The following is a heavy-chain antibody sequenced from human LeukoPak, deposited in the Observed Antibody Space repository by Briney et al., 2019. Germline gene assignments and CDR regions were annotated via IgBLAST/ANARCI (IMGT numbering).Heavy chain of an antibody. D-gene: IGHD5/OR15-5a*01. J-gene: IGHJ4*02. CDR3: AGCLTVSPEPFDY. V-gene: IGHV3-23*01. CDR2: ISGSGGST. Sequence: GGSLRLSCAASGFTFSSYAMSWVRQVPGKGLEWVSAISGSGGSTYYADSVKGRFTISRDNSKNTLYLQMNSLRAEDTAVYYCAGCLTVSPEPFDYWGQGTLVTVSS. CDR1: GFTFSSYA.